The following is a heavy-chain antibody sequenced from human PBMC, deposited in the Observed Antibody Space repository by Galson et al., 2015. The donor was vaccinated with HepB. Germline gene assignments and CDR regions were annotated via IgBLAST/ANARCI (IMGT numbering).Heavy chain of an antibody. CDR2: ITYDGTNK. Sequence: SLRLSCAASGFTFNSYAMHWVRQAPGKGLQWVAVITYDGTNKFYARSVKGRFTISRDNSGNTLFLHMNSLRPEDTALYYCVKGGGYSAIRGRGGFDSWGQGAPVTVSS. CDR1: GFTFNSYA. D-gene: IGHD5-12*01. CDR3: VKGGGYSAIRGRGGFDS. J-gene: IGHJ4*02. V-gene: IGHV3-30*04.